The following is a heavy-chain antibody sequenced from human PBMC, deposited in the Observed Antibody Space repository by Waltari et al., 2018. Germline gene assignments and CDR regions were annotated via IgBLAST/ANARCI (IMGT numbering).Heavy chain of an antibody. CDR2: MSFDGSDT. J-gene: IGHJ4*02. D-gene: IGHD2-2*01. CDR3: ARSTSQTGLSASAMDS. Sequence: QVQLVESGGGVVQPGRSLRLSCEASGLTFESHAMHWVRQAPGKGLEWVALMSFDGSDTFYADAVKGRFTVSRENSKNTLYLQMNSLRREDTGIYYCARSTSQTGLSASAMDSWGQGTLVTVSS. V-gene: IGHV3-30*03. CDR1: GLTFESHA.